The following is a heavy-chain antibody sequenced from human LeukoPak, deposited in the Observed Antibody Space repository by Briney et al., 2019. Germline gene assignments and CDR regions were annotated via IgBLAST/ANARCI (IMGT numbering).Heavy chain of an antibody. CDR3: ARRRRILVGANAGGYFDY. V-gene: IGHV4-34*01. D-gene: IGHD1-26*01. CDR1: GGSFSGYY. J-gene: IGHJ4*02. CDR2: INHSGST. Sequence: SETLSLTCAVYGGSFSGYYWSWIRQPPGKGLEWIGEINHSGSTNYNQSLKSRVTISVDTSKNQFSLKLSSVTAADTAVYYCARRRRILVGANAGGYFDYWGQGTLVTVSS.